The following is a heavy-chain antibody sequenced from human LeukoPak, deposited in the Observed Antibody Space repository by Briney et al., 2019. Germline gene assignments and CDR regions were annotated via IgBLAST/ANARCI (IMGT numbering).Heavy chain of an antibody. Sequence: SETLSLTCAVSGGSISSYYWSWIRQPAGKGLEWIGRIYSSGGTNYNPSLKSRVTMSVDTSKNQFSLKVKSVTAADTAMYYCARAASGSTYGYYYWGQGTLVTVSS. J-gene: IGHJ4*02. V-gene: IGHV4-4*07. CDR2: IYSSGGT. CDR1: GGSISSYY. CDR3: ARAASGSTYGYYY. D-gene: IGHD5-18*01.